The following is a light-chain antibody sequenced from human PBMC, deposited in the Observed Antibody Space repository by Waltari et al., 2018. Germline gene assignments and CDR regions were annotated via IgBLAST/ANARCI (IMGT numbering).Light chain of an antibody. V-gene: IGLV1-47*01. CDR1: TSY. J-gene: IGLJ3*02. Sequence: QSVLTQPPSASGTPGQRVTISCTGSTSYIYWYQQPPGTAPKRLIYRNSQRPSGFPDRFSGSKSGTSASLTISGLRSEDEADYYCAAWDVSLSARVFGGGTKLTVL. CDR3: AAWDVSLSARV. CDR2: RNS.